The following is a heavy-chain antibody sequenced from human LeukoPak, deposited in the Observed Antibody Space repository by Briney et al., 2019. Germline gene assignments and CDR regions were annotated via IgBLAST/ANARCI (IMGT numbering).Heavy chain of an antibody. Sequence: PGGSLRLSCAASGFTFSSCAMSWVRQAPGKALEWVSAISGSGGSTYYADSVKGRFTISRDNSKNTLYLQMNSLRAEDTAVYYCAKDYYDSSGYSPAGDYWGQGTLVTVSS. CDR3: AKDYYDSSGYSPAGDY. CDR1: GFTFSSCA. J-gene: IGHJ4*02. V-gene: IGHV3-23*01. D-gene: IGHD3-22*01. CDR2: ISGSGGST.